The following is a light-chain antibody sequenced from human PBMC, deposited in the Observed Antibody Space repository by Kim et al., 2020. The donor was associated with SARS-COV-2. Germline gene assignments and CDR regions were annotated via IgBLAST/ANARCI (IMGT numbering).Light chain of an antibody. Sequence: SSVGDRVTITCRASQGIATYLAWYQQRPGRAPNLLIYAASTLQSGIPSRFTASGSGTEFALTISSLQPDDFATYYCHQLSSHPFTFGGGTKVDIK. CDR1: QGIATY. V-gene: IGKV1-9*01. J-gene: IGKJ4*01. CDR2: AAS. CDR3: HQLSSHPFT.